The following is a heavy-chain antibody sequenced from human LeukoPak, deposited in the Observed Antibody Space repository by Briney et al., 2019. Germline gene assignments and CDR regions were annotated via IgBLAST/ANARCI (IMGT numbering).Heavy chain of an antibody. V-gene: IGHV1-69*06. CDR3: ARCSPGDSSNFYAVLQY. CDR2: IIPDFGTT. CDR1: GYTFSSYA. Sequence: ASVKVSCKASGYTFSSYAVSWVRLTPGQGLEWLGGIIPDFGTTTYAQKFQAKVTMTADKSTNTAHLEMSSLTSDDTAVYYCARCSPGDSSNFYAVLQYWGQGTQVTVST. J-gene: IGHJ4*02. D-gene: IGHD3-22*01.